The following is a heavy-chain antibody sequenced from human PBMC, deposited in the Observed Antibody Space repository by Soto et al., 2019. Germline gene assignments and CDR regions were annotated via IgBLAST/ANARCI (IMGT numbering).Heavy chain of an antibody. J-gene: IGHJ4*02. V-gene: IGHV3-23*01. D-gene: IGHD3-10*01. CDR3: AKDRRSPGSPIDY. CDR1: GFTFSSYA. Sequence: GESLKISCAASGFTFSSYAMSWVRQAPGKGLEWVSAISGSGGSTYYADSVKGRFTISRDNSKNTLYLQMNSLRAEDTAVYYCAKDRRSPGSPIDYWGQGTLVTVSS. CDR2: ISGSGGST.